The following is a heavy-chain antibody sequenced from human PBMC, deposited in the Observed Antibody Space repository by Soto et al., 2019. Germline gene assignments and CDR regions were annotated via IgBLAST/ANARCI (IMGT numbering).Heavy chain of an antibody. Sequence: GESLKISCKGSGYTFTSYWIGWVRQMPGKGLEWMGIIYPSDSDSRYSPSFQGQVTISADKSTSTSYLQWSSLKASDTATYYCARLRYCSGGNCYGDYWGQGTLVTVSS. CDR2: IYPSDSDS. V-gene: IGHV5-51*01. CDR3: ARLRYCSGGNCYGDY. J-gene: IGHJ4*02. CDR1: GYTFTSYW. D-gene: IGHD2-15*01.